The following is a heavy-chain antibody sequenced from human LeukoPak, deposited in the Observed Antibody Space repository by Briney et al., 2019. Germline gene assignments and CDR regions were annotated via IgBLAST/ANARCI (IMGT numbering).Heavy chain of an antibody. CDR3: AKYLQPSGAPYVLDF. CDR1: GFSVSIYA. D-gene: IGHD2-15*01. Sequence: GGSLRLSRSASGFSVSIYAVGWVRQTPVRGLECVASIASSGNIMYAESPKGRFTISRDSSTNTVFLQINSLRAEDTAVYHCAKYLQPSGAPYVLDFWGQGTKVTVSS. CDR2: IASSGNI. V-gene: IGHV3-23*01. J-gene: IGHJ3*01.